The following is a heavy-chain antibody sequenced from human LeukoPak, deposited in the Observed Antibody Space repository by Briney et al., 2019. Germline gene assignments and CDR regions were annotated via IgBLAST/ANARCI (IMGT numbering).Heavy chain of an antibody. V-gene: IGHV1-2*04. CDR3: ARGDRDGDYDY. CDR2: INPNSGGT. J-gene: IGHJ4*02. CDR1: GYTFTGYY. Sequence: ASVKVSCKASGYTFTGYYMHWVRQAPGQGLEWMGWINPNSGGTNYAQEFQGWVTMTRDTSISTAYMELSRLRSDDTAVYYCARGDRDGDYDYWGQGTLVTVSS. D-gene: IGHD4-17*01.